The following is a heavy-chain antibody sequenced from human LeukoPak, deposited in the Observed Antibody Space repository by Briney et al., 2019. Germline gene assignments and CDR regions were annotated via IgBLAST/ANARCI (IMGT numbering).Heavy chain of an antibody. CDR2: IWYDGGNK. D-gene: IGHD3-10*01. CDR3: ARDLGSTMVRGVIKGGYFDY. CDR1: VFTFSTYG. Sequence: PGGSLRLSCAGSVFTFSTYGIHWVRQAPGKGLEWAAVIWYDGGNKYYADSVKGRFTISRDNSKNTLYLQMNSLRAEDTAVYYCARDLGSTMVRGVIKGGYFDYWGQGTLVTVSS. V-gene: IGHV3-33*01. J-gene: IGHJ4*02.